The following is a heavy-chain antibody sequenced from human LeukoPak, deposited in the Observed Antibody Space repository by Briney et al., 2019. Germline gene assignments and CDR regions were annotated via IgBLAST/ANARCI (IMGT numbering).Heavy chain of an antibody. J-gene: IGHJ4*02. D-gene: IGHD3-9*01. Sequence: PSETLSLTCTVSGGSISSYYWSWIRQPPGKGLEWIGYIYYSGSTNYNPSLKSRVTISVDTSKNQFSLKLSSVTAADTAVYYCARDRYEGICPDYWGQGTLVTVSS. CDR1: GGSISSYY. CDR3: ARDRYEGICPDY. V-gene: IGHV4-59*01. CDR2: IYYSGST.